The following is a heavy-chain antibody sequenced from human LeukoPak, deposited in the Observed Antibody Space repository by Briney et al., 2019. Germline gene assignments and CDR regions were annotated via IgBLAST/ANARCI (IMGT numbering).Heavy chain of an antibody. CDR1: GGSISNYY. V-gene: IGHV4-59*01. CDR3: ARDLSMDY. CDR2: VYSSGTT. Sequence: PETLSLTCTVSGGSISNYYWSWIRQPPGKGLEWIGYVYSSGTTNYNPSLKSRVTISVDRSKNQFSLKLSSVTAADTAVYYCARDLSMDYWGQGTLVTVSS. J-gene: IGHJ4*02.